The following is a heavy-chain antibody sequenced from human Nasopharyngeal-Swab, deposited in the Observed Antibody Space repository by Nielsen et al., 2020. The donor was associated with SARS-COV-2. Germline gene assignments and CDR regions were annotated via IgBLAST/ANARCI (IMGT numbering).Heavy chain of an antibody. CDR3: ARGVETIHH. D-gene: IGHD5-24*01. Sequence: GESLTLSCAASGFSFSEYYMSWIRQAPGKGLEWISDISSSGSITHYADSMKGRFTISRDNAKKSLYLQMNSLRAEDTAVYYCARGVETIHHWGQGSLVTVSS. CDR2: ISSSGSIT. J-gene: IGHJ1*01. V-gene: IGHV3-11*04. CDR1: GFSFSEYY.